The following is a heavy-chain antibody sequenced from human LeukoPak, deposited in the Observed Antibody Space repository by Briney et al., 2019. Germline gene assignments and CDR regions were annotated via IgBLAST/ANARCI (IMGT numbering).Heavy chain of an antibody. CDR1: GFIFRTDW. CDR3: TRDGYSTRDY. J-gene: IGHJ4*02. CDR2: IKEDGSEQ. V-gene: IGHV3-7*05. D-gene: IGHD6-13*01. Sequence: PGGSLRLSCAASGFIFRTDWMSWVRQAPGKGLEWGANIKEDGSEQYNVDSVRGRFTISRDNAKNSLYLQMNSLRAEDTAVYYCTRDGYSTRDYWGQGTLVTVSS.